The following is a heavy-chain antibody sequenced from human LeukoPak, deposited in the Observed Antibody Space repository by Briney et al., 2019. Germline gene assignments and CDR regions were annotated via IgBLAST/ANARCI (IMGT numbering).Heavy chain of an antibody. CDR2: IRYDGSNK. Sequence: GGSLRLSCAASGFTFSSYGMHWVRQAPGKGLEWVAFIRYDGSNKYYADSVKGRFTISRDNSKNTLYLQMNSLRAEDTAVYYCARGTEYYDSTDAFDIWGQGTMVTVSS. CDR1: GFTFSSYG. V-gene: IGHV3-30*02. D-gene: IGHD3-22*01. J-gene: IGHJ3*02. CDR3: ARGTEYYDSTDAFDI.